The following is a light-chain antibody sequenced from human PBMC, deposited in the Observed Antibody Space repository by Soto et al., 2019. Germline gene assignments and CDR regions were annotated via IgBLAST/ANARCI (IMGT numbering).Light chain of an antibody. V-gene: IGKV1-5*01. Sequence: DIQMTPSPPTLSTSVGDRVTITCRASQSISSWLAWYQQRPGKAPNLLIYDVSSLESGVPSRFSGSGSGTEFTLTISSLQPDDFATYYCQQYTNYPWTFGQGTKVDIK. CDR1: QSISSW. J-gene: IGKJ1*01. CDR2: DVS. CDR3: QQYTNYPWT.